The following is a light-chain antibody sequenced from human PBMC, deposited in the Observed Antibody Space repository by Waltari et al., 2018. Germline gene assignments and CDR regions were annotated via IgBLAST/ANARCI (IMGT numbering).Light chain of an antibody. V-gene: IGLV4-69*01. Sequence: QVVLTQSPSVSASLGASVRLTCTLSSGHSDVVWHQQRPQQGPQYLMVVRRDGIHAKADGIPDRLSGSTSGAAYYLTISLPISGLQSEDEADYYCQTWGTDVPYVFGSGAKVTVL. CDR3: QTWGTDVPYV. J-gene: IGLJ1*01. CDR1: SGHSD. CDR2: VRRDGIH.